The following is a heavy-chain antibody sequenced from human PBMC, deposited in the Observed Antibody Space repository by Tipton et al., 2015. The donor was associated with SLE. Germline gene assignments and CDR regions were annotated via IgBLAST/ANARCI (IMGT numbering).Heavy chain of an antibody. Sequence: SLRLSCAASGSTFIHYAWSWVRQAPGKGLEWVSAISGSGGSTHDADSVKGRVTISRDNYKNTVYLQMNSLRSEDAALYFCATPSSGWTSFNYWGQGMLVTVSS. D-gene: IGHD6-19*01. CDR3: ATPSSGWTSFNY. J-gene: IGHJ4*02. CDR1: GSTFIHYA. V-gene: IGHV3-23*01. CDR2: ISGSGGST.